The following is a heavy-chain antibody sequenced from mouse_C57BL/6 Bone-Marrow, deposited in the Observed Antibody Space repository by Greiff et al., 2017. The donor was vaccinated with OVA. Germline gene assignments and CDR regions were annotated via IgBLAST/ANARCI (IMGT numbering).Heavy chain of an antibody. CDR1: GYTFTSYW. CDR2: IDPSDSYT. V-gene: IGHV1-50*01. J-gene: IGHJ2*01. Sequence: QVQVQQPGAELVKPGASVKLSCKASGYTFTSYWMQWVKQRPGQGLEWIGEIDPSDSYTNYNQKFKGKATLTVDTSSSTAYMQLSSLTSEDSAVYYCARGGTGHDYWGQGTTLTVSS. CDR3: ARGGTGHDY. D-gene: IGHD2-14*01.